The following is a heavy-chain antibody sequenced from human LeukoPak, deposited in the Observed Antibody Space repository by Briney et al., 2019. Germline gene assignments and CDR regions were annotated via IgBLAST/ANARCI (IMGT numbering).Heavy chain of an antibody. V-gene: IGHV1-2*02. J-gene: IGHJ4*02. D-gene: IGHD5-24*01. CDR3: ARPPDGDQTDY. CDR2: INPNSGGT. Sequence: ASVKVSCKASGYTVTGYYMHWVRRAPGQGLEWMGWINPNSGGTNYAQKFQGRVTMTRDTSISTAYMELSRLRSDDTAVYYCARPPDGDQTDYWGQGTLVTVSS. CDR1: GYTVTGYY.